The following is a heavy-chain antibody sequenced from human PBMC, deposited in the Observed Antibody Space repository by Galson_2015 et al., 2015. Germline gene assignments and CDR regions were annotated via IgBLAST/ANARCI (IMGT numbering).Heavy chain of an antibody. V-gene: IGHV3-23*01. J-gene: IGHJ6*03. D-gene: IGHD6-6*01. CDR2: ISGGGGST. CDR1: GLTFRIYA. CDR3: TTTSSPSYYCTYYMDV. Sequence: SLRLSCAASGLTFRIYAMNWVRQAPGKGLEWVSGISGGGGSTDYADSVKGRFTISRDNSNNMLYLQMNSLRAEDMAVYPCTTTSSPSYYCTYYMDVWGKGITVTVPS.